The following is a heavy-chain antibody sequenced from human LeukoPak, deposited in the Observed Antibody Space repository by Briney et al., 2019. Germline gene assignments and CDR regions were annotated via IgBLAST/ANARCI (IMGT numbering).Heavy chain of an antibody. CDR2: VEHDGSRT. CDR1: GFTFTSYW. D-gene: IGHD4-17*01. Sequence: GGSLRLSCAASGFTFTSYWMHWVRQPPGKGLVWVSRVEHDGSRTAYADSVTGRFTISRNNARNMVYLQMNSLRAEDTAVYYCATDLGWGQGTLVTVSS. V-gene: IGHV3-74*01. J-gene: IGHJ4*02. CDR3: ATDLG.